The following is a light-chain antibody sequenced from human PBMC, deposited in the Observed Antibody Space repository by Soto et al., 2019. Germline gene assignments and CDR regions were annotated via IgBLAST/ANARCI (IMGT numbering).Light chain of an antibody. CDR2: GAS. V-gene: IGKV3-20*01. CDR1: QNVSRSL. Sequence: EIVLTQSPGTLSLSPGERATLSCRASQNVSRSLLAWYQQKPGQAPRPLISGASSRASGIPDRFSGSGSGTDFTLTIRRLEPEDFAVYYCQSYGDSLFTFGPGTKVDIK. CDR3: QSYGDSLFT. J-gene: IGKJ3*01.